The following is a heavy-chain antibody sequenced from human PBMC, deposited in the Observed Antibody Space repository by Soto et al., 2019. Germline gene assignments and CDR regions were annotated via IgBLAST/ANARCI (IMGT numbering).Heavy chain of an antibody. J-gene: IGHJ6*02. CDR3: ARAAFRSGYYGYYYGMDV. V-gene: IGHV1-69*01. Sequence: QVQLVQSGAEVKKPGSSVKVSCKASGGTFSTHAISWVRQAPGQGLEWLGGIIPTLGTPNYAQKFQGRVKVTADEYTSTAYMELSRLTSEDTAVYYCARAAFRSGYYGYYYGMDVWGQGTAVNV. CDR1: GGTFSTHA. CDR2: IIPTLGTP. D-gene: IGHD3-3*01.